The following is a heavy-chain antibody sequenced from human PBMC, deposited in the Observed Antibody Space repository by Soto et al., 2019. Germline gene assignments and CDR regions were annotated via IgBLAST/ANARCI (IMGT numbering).Heavy chain of an antibody. CDR3: ARGEVPPNYYYYGMDV. CDR1: GGTFSSYA. D-gene: IGHD2-21*01. V-gene: IGHV1-69*13. J-gene: IGHJ6*02. CDR2: IIPIFGTA. Sequence: SVKVSCKASGGTFSSYAISWVRQAPGQGLEWMGGIIPIFGTANYAQKFQGRVTITADESTSTAYMELSSLRSEDTAVYYCARGEVPPNYYYYGMDVWGQGTRVTVSS.